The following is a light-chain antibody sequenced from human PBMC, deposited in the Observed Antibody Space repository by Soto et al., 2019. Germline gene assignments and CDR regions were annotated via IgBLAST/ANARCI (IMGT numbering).Light chain of an antibody. J-gene: IGLJ3*02. V-gene: IGLV1-44*01. CDR2: SNS. CDR1: SSNIESNT. CDR3: AAWDDRLRGPV. Sequence: QSVLTQPPSASVTPGQRVTMACAGYSSNIESNTVNWYQQLPCTAPKLLIYSNSQRPSGVPDRFSGSKSGTSASLAINGLQAEDEADYYCAAWDDRLRGPVFGGGTKVTVL.